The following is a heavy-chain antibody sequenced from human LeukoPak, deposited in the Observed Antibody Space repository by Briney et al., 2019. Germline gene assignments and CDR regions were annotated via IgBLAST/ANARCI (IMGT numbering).Heavy chain of an antibody. CDR1: GFTFSSYA. D-gene: IGHD6-19*01. CDR2: ISYDGSNK. Sequence: PGGSLRLSCAASGFTFSSYAMHWVRQAPGKGLEWVAVISYDGSNKYYADSVKGRFTISRDNSKNTLYLQMNSLRAEDTAVYYCAAISSGWTNQDYWGQGTLVTVSS. J-gene: IGHJ4*02. CDR3: AAISSGWTNQDY. V-gene: IGHV3-30-3*01.